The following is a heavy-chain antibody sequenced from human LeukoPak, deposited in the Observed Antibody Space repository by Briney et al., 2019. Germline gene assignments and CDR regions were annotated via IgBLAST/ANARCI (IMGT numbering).Heavy chain of an antibody. V-gene: IGHV3-30-3*01. CDR3: AKVDSSGYIDY. D-gene: IGHD3-22*01. Sequence: PGGSLRLSCAASGFTFSSYAMHWVRQAPGKGLEWVAVISYDGSNKYYADSVKGRFTISRDNSKNTLYLQMNSLRAEDTAVYYCAKVDSSGYIDYWGQGTLVTVSS. J-gene: IGHJ4*02. CDR1: GFTFSSYA. CDR2: ISYDGSNK.